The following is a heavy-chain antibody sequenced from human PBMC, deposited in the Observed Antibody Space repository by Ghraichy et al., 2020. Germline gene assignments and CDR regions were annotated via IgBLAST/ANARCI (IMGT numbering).Heavy chain of an antibody. CDR1: GGSISSSSYY. Sequence: SETLSLTCTVSGGSISSSSYYWGWIRQPPGKGLEWIGSIYYSGSTYYNPSLKSRVTISVDTSKNQFSLKLSSVTAADTAVYYCARHPGCGCTNGVCRAHTYCGYGMDVWGQGTTVTVSS. V-gene: IGHV4-39*01. D-gene: IGHD2-8*01. CDR2: IYYSGST. J-gene: IGHJ6*02. CDR3: ARHPGCGCTNGVCRAHTYCGYGMDV.